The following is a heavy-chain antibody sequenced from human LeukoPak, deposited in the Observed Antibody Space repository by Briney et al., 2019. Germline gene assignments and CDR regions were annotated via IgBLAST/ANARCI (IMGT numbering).Heavy chain of an antibody. J-gene: IGHJ4*02. CDR2: IGTIISTT. CDR1: GFTFGRYE. V-gene: IGHV3-48*03. Sequence: GGSLRLSCAASGFTFGRYEMNWVRQAPGKGLEWVSYIGTIISTTHYADSVKGRFTISRDNSKNTLYLQMNSLRAEDTAVYYCARGRGYCSSTSCYDGSANDYWGQGTLVTVSS. D-gene: IGHD2-2*01. CDR3: ARGRGYCSSTSCYDGSANDY.